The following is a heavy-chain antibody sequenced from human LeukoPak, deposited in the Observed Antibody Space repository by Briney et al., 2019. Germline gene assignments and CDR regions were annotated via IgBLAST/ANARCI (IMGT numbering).Heavy chain of an antibody. CDR3: AKDVRCSSTSCLFDY. V-gene: IGHV3-23*01. J-gene: IGHJ4*02. CDR2: ISGSGGST. D-gene: IGHD2-2*01. CDR1: GFTFSCYA. Sequence: PGGSLRLSCAASGFTFSCYAMSWVRQAPGKGLEWVSAISGSGGSTYYADSVKGRFTISRDNSKNTLYLQMNSLRAEDTAVYYCAKDVRCSSTSCLFDYWGQGTLVTVSS.